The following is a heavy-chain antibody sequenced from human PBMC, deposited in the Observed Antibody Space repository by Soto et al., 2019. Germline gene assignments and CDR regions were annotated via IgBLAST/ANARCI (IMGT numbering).Heavy chain of an antibody. CDR3: ARAGVAYCGGDCYFDY. V-gene: IGHV4-34*01. D-gene: IGHD2-21*02. Sequence: QVQLQQWGAGLLKPSETLSLTCAVYGGSFSGYYWSWIRQPPGKGLEWIGEINHSGSTNYNPSLKSRVTISVDTSKNQFSLKLSSVTAADTAMYYCARAGVAYCGGDCYFDYWGQGTLVTVSS. J-gene: IGHJ4*02. CDR2: INHSGST. CDR1: GGSFSGYY.